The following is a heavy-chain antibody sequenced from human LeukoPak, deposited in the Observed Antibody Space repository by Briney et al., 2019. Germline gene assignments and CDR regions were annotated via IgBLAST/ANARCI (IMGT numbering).Heavy chain of an antibody. CDR1: GFTFSNYG. J-gene: IGHJ6*02. CDR2: IWYEGTNK. CDR3: AREATMVRSLDV. D-gene: IGHD3-10*01. Sequence: GGSLRLSCAGSGFTFSNYGMHWVRQAPGKGLEWVAVIWYEGTNKYYADSVKGRFTISRDNSKNTLYLQMDSLRAEDTAMYYCAREATMVRSLDVWGQGTTVTVSS. V-gene: IGHV3-33*01.